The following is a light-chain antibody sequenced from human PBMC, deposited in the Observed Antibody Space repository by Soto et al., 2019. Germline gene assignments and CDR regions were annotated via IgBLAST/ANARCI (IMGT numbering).Light chain of an antibody. CDR2: GAS. J-gene: IGKJ4*01. V-gene: IGKV3-15*01. CDR3: QQYHNWPPLT. Sequence: EIVMTQSPATLSVSPGERATLSCRASQSVSSNLAWYQQKPGQAPRLLIYGASTRATGTPARFSGSGSGTEFTLTISSLQSEDFAVYYCQQYHNWPPLTFGGGTKVDIK. CDR1: QSVSSN.